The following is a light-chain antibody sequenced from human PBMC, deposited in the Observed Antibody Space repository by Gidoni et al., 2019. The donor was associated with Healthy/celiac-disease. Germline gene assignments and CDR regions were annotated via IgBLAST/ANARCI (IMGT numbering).Light chain of an antibody. CDR3: SSYTSSSTLVV. CDR1: SSDVGCYNY. V-gene: IGLV2-14*01. J-gene: IGLJ2*01. Sequence: QSALTQPASVSWSPGQSITISCTGTSSDVGCYNYVSWYQQHPGKAPKLMIYEVSNRPSGVPDRFSGSKSGNTASLTISGLQAEDEADYYCSSYTSSSTLVVFGGGTKLTVL. CDR2: EVS.